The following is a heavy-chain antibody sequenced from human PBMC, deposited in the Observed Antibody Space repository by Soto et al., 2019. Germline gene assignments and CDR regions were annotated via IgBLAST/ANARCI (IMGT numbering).Heavy chain of an antibody. D-gene: IGHD2-8*02. Sequence: QVQLQESGPGLVKTSGTLSLSCAVSGGSVSSADWWTWVRQPPGEGLEWIGGVDHSGKTNYNPSLQSQDTITDDKSRNRFALKFSSATGADTVLYYWASAWCYQGYYYYAVDVWGPGTTVTVSS. CDR2: VDHSGKT. CDR1: GGSVSSADW. CDR3: ASAWCYQGYYYYAVDV. V-gene: IGHV4-4*02. J-gene: IGHJ6*02.